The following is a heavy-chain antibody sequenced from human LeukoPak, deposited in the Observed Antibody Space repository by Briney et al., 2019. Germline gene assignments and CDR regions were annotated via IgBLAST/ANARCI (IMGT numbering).Heavy chain of an antibody. CDR2: ISSSGSTI. Sequence: PGGSLRLSCAASGFTFSDYYMSWIRQAPGKGLEWVSYISSSGSTIHYADSVKGRFTISRDNAKNSLYLQMNSLRAEDTAVYYCARAVARYDPFDYWGQGTLVTVSS. D-gene: IGHD5-12*01. V-gene: IGHV3-11*01. CDR1: GFTFSDYY. J-gene: IGHJ4*02. CDR3: ARAVARYDPFDY.